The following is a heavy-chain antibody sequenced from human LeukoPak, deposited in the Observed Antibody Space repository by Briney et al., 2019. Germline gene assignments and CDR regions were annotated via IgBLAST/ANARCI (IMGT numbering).Heavy chain of an antibody. D-gene: IGHD6-6*01. J-gene: IGHJ5*02. Sequence: PGGSLRLSCAASGFTFSSYWMSWVRQAPGKGLEWVANIKQDGSEKYYVDSVKGRFTISRDNAKNSLYLQMNSLRAEDTAVYYCARDTLAHIAARRLYHWFDPWGQGTLVTVSS. CDR1: GFTFSSYW. V-gene: IGHV3-7*01. CDR3: ARDTLAHIAARRLYHWFDP. CDR2: IKQDGSEK.